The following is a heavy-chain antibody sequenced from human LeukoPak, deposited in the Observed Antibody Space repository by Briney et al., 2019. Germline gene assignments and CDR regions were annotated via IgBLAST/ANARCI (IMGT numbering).Heavy chain of an antibody. CDR2: FSGSGGST. Sequence: GGTLRLSCAASGFTFSSYGMSWVRQAPGKGLEWVSAFSGSGGSTYYADSVKGRFTISRDNSKNMLYLQMNSLRAEDTAVYYCTTEDSSELLLDYWGQGTLVTVSS. CDR1: GFTFSSYG. J-gene: IGHJ4*02. CDR3: TTEDSSELLLDY. D-gene: IGHD1-26*01. V-gene: IGHV3-23*01.